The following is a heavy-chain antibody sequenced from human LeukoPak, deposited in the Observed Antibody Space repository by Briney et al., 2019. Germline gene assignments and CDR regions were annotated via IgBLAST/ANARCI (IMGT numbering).Heavy chain of an antibody. CDR2: ISSSSHYT. CDR3: VTETTEGAKDY. J-gene: IGHJ4*02. Sequence: GGSLRLSCAASGFTFRDRYMGWVRQAPGKGLAWVSYISSSSHYTNYGASVRGRLIISRDNARDSLYLQMNSLRVEDTAIYYCVTETTEGAKDYWGQGTLVTVSS. CDR1: GFTFRDRY. V-gene: IGHV3-11*05. D-gene: IGHD1-14*01.